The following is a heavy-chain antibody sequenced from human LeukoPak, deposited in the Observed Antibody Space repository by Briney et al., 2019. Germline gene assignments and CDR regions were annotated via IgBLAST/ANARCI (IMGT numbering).Heavy chain of an antibody. CDR2: ISHSGAT. CDR1: GASFTDYY. D-gene: IGHD2-21*01. CDR3: ARVTVALGPDL. V-gene: IGHV4-34*05. Sequence: SETLSLTCTVYGASFTDYYWCWIRQPLGKGLEWIGEISHSGATNDNPSLKSRVTMSVDTSKNQFSLKLSSVTAADTAVYYCARVTVALGPDLWGQGTLVVVSS. J-gene: IGHJ4*02.